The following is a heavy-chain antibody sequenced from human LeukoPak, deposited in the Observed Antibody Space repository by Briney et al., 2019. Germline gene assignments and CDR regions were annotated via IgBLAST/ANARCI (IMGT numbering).Heavy chain of an antibody. CDR1: GGSISSYY. V-gene: IGHV4-59*08. CDR2: IYYSGST. J-gene: IGHJ4*02. Sequence: SETLSLTCTVSGGSISSYYWSWIRQPPGKGLEWIGYIYYSGSTNYNPSLKSRVTISVDTSKNQFSLKLSSVTAADTAVYYCARALIAPFDYWGQGTLVTVSS. CDR3: ARALIAPFDY.